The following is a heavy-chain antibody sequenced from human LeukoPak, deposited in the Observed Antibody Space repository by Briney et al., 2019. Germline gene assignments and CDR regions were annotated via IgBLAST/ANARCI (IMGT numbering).Heavy chain of an antibody. CDR2: ISSSGEST. Sequence: GGSLRLSCAASGFSFSSYAMIWVRQAPGKGLEWASVISSSGESTYYADSLKGRFTISRDNSKNTLSLQMNSLRAEDTAIYYCAKGGAVVLSPFDYWGQGTLVTVSS. V-gene: IGHV3-23*01. CDR3: AKGGAVVLSPFDY. J-gene: IGHJ4*02. D-gene: IGHD2/OR15-2a*01. CDR1: GFSFSSYA.